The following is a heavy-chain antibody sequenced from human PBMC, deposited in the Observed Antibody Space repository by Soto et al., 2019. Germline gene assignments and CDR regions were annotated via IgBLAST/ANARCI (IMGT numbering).Heavy chain of an antibody. V-gene: IGHV2-26*01. J-gene: IGHJ6*03. D-gene: IGHD4-17*01. CDR1: GFSLSNARMG. CDR2: IFSNDEK. Sequence: QVTLKESGPVLVKPTETLTLTCTVSGFSLSNARMGVSWIRQPPGKALEWLAHIFSNDEKSYSTSLKSRLTISKDTSKSQVVLTMTNMDPVDTATYYCARINSDYGDYYYYYYYTDVWGKGTTVTVSS. CDR3: ARINSDYGDYYYYYYYTDV.